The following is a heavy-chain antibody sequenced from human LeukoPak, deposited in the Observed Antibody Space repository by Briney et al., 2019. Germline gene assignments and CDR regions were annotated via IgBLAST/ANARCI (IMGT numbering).Heavy chain of an antibody. CDR3: ARGRGSASQHFDY. Sequence: GGSLRLSCAASGFTVSSNCMSWVRQAPGKGLEWVSVIYSGGSTYYADSVKGRFTISRDNSKNTLYLQMNSLRAEDTAVYYCARGRGSASQHFDYWGQGTLVTVSS. D-gene: IGHD1-26*01. V-gene: IGHV3-53*01. J-gene: IGHJ4*02. CDR2: IYSGGST. CDR1: GFTVSSNC.